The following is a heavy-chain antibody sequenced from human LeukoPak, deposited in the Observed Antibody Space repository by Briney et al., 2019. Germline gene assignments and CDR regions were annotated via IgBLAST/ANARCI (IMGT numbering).Heavy chain of an antibody. V-gene: IGHV3-23*01. CDR3: ARLIGTLDWFDP. CDR1: GFTFSSYA. D-gene: IGHD1-1*01. Sequence: GGSLRLSCAVSGFTFSSYAISWVRQAPGKGLEWVSTISGSGGYTYYADSVKGRFTISRDNSKNTLYLQMNSLRAEDTAVYYCARLIGTLDWFDPWGQGTLVTVSS. CDR2: ISGSGGYT. J-gene: IGHJ5*02.